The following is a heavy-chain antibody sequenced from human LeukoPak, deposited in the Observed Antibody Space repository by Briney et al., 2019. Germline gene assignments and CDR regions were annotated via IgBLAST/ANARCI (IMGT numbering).Heavy chain of an antibody. D-gene: IGHD3-22*01. CDR3: ARDSHYYDSSGLLFDY. CDR1: GFTVSSNY. Sequence: GGSLRLSCAASGFTVSSNYMSWVRQAPGKGLEWVSVIYSGGSTYYADSVKGRFTISRDNSKNTLYLQMNSLRAEDTAVYYCARDSHYYDSSGLLFDYWGQGTLVTVSS. V-gene: IGHV3-66*01. J-gene: IGHJ4*02. CDR2: IYSGGST.